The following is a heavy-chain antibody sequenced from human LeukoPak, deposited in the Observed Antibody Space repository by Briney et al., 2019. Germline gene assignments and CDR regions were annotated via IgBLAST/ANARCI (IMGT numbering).Heavy chain of an antibody. Sequence: GGSLRLSCAASGFTFDDYTMHWVRQAPGKGLEWVSLISWDGGSTYYADSVKGRFTISRDNSKNSLYLQMNSLRTEDTALYYCAKERLRYFDWLNYFDYWGQGTLVTVSS. J-gene: IGHJ4*02. CDR1: GFTFDDYT. V-gene: IGHV3-43*01. CDR3: AKERLRYFDWLNYFDY. D-gene: IGHD3-9*01. CDR2: ISWDGGST.